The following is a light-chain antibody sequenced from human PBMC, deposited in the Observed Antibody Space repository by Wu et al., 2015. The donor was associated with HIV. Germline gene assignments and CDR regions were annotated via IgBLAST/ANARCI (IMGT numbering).Light chain of an antibody. CDR1: QAIHNNY. CDR3: QQYGTSPQT. CDR2: GAS. V-gene: IGKV3-20*01. J-gene: IGKJ1*01. Sequence: EIVLTQSPGTLSLSPGERANLSCRASQAIHNNYLAWYQQKPGQAPRLLIYGASSRATGIPARFSGSGSGTDFTLTISRLEPEDFAVYSCQQYGTSPQTFGQGTKVEIK.